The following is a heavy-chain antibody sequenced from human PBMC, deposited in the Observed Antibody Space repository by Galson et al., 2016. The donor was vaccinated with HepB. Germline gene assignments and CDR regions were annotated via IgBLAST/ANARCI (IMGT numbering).Heavy chain of an antibody. V-gene: IGHV3-7*01. CDR2: IKHDGTQK. CDR1: GFSIISHW. J-gene: IGHJ6*02. Sequence: SLRLSCAVSGFSIISHWMSWVRQAPGTGLEWVANIKHDGTQKYYVDSVRGRFTISRDNAENSVFLVMDSLRVEDTAVYYCARETTVATALTPAGNGMDFWGQGTTVTVSS. CDR3: ARETTVATALTPAGNGMDF. D-gene: IGHD5-12*01.